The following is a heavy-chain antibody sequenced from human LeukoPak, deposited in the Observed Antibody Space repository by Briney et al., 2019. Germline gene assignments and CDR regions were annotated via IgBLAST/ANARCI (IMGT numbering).Heavy chain of an antibody. CDR2: IYHSGST. J-gene: IGHJ4*02. Sequence: SETLSLTRTVSGYSISSGYYWGWIRQPPGKGLEWIGSIYHSGSTYYNPSLKSRVTISVDTSKNQFSLKLSSVTAADTAVYYCATLGRYSSGWGIDYWGQGTLVTVSS. CDR3: ATLGRYSSGWGIDY. V-gene: IGHV4-38-2*02. D-gene: IGHD6-19*01. CDR1: GYSISSGYY.